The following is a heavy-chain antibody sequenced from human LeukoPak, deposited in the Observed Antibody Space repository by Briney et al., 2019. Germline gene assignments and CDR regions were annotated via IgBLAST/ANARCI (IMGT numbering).Heavy chain of an antibody. CDR1: GGTFSSYA. Sequence: GASVKVSCKASGGTFSSYAISWVRQAPGQGLEWMGGIIPIFGTANYAQKFQGRVTITADKSTSTAYMELSSLRSEDTAVYYCARTAYYYDSSGHTAANFDYWGQGTLVTVSS. CDR2: IIPIFGTA. D-gene: IGHD3-22*01. J-gene: IGHJ4*02. V-gene: IGHV1-69*06. CDR3: ARTAYYYDSSGHTAANFDY.